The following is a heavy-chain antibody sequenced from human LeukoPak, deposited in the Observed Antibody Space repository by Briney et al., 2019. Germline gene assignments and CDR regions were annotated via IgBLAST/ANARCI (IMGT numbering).Heavy chain of an antibody. J-gene: IGHJ4*02. CDR1: SFTFRSYE. CDR3: ARELTPYDSSAYLDY. Sequence: GGSLRLSCAAFSFTFRSYEMNWVRQAPGRGLEWVSYISSSGSTIYYADSVKGRFTISRDNAKKSLYLQMNTLRAEDTAAYYCARELTPYDSSAYLDYWGQGTLVTVSS. D-gene: IGHD3-22*01. CDR2: ISSSGSTI. V-gene: IGHV3-48*03.